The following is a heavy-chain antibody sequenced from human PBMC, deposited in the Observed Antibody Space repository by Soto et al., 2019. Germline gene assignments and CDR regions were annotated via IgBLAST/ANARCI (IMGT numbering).Heavy chain of an antibody. D-gene: IGHD3-9*01. V-gene: IGHV4-59*08. CDR2: IYYSGST. CDR3: ARTGGYFDWLPPYYFDY. J-gene: IGHJ4*02. CDR1: GGSISSYY. Sequence: SETLSLTCTVSGGSISSYYWSWIRQPPGKGLEWMGYIYYSGSTNYNPSLKSRVSVSVDTSKNQFSLKLSSVTAADTAVYYCARTGGYFDWLPPYYFDYRGQGTLVTVSS.